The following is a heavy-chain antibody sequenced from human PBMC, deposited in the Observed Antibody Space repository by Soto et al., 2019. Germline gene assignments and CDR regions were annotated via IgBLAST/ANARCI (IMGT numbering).Heavy chain of an antibody. J-gene: IGHJ4*02. CDR3: ARSPPSSYYGGSGTFDY. V-gene: IGHV4-4*02. CDR1: GGFTSANNW. CDR2: AYHSGST. Sequence: SETLSLTCAVSGGFTSANNWWSWVRQPPGKGLEWIGDAYHSGSTEYNPSLKSRVSISVDKSKNQISLKLTSATAADTAVYYCARSPPSSYYGGSGTFDYWGQGTLVTVSS. D-gene: IGHD3-10*01.